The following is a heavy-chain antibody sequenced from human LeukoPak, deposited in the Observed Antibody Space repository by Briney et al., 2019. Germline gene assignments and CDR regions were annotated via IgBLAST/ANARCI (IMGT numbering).Heavy chain of an antibody. CDR3: AGASHIGAAGLFDS. Sequence: GGSLRLSCAASGFPFSAYWMLWARQAQGKGLVWVSRITSDGATSYADAVKGRFTISRDNSKNTLYLQMNSLRADDTAVYYCAGASHIGAAGLFDSWGQGTLVTVSS. CDR2: ITSDGAT. D-gene: IGHD6-13*01. V-gene: IGHV3-74*01. CDR1: GFPFSAYW. J-gene: IGHJ4*02.